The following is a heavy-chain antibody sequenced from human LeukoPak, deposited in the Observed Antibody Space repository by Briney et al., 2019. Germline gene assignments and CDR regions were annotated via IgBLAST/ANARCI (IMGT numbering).Heavy chain of an antibody. CDR2: INPNSGGT. V-gene: IGHV1-2*02. CDR1: GYTFTSYG. J-gene: IGHJ4*02. D-gene: IGHD3-16*01. CDR3: ARDKLRHYDYVWGTSLAY. Sequence: GASVKVSCKASGYTFTSYGISWVRQAPGQGLEWMGWINPNSGGTNYAQKFQGRVTMTRDTSISTAYMELSRLRSDDTAVYYCARDKLRHYDYVWGTSLAYWGQGTLVTVSS.